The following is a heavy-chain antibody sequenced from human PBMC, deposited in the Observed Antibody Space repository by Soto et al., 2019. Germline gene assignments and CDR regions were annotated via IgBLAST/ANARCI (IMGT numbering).Heavy chain of an antibody. CDR1: GFTFSSYW. J-gene: IGHJ4*02. CDR3: LRGDGDLYEGQGCLGRH. D-gene: IGHD3-16*01. CDR2: INVDGSRI. V-gene: IGHV3-74*01. Sequence: EVQLVESGGGLVQPGGSLRLSCAASGFTFSSYWMHWVRQAPGKGLVWVSRINVDGSRISYADSVKGRCTISRDNAKNTLYWEMSILGGEDTAVYYCLRGDGDLYEGQGCLGRHWGKGPLVTVST.